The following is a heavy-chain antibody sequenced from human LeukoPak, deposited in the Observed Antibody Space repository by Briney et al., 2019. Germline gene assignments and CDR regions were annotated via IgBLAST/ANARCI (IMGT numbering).Heavy chain of an antibody. CDR1: GYTFTSYG. CDR3: ARVRQIYDAFDI. Sequence: ASVKVSCKASGYTFTSYGISWVRQAPGQGLEWMGWISAYNGNTSYAQKLQGRVTMTTDTSTSTAYMELRSLRSDDTAVYYCARVRQIYDAFDIWGQGTMVTVSS. J-gene: IGHJ3*02. CDR2: ISAYNGNT. V-gene: IGHV1-18*01.